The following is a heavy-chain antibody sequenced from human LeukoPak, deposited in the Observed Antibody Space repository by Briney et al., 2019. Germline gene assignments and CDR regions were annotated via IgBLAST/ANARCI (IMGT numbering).Heavy chain of an antibody. V-gene: IGHV1-8*02. J-gene: IGHJ6*03. D-gene: IGHD6-13*01. CDR1: GGTFSSYA. CDR2: MNPNSGNT. CDR3: ARTYSSSWYSYYYMDV. Sequence: ASVKVSCKASGGTFSSYAISWVRQATGQGLEWMGWMNPNSGNTGYAQKFQGRVTMTRNTSISTAYMELSSLGSEDTAVYYCARTYSSSWYSYYYMDVWGKGTTVTISS.